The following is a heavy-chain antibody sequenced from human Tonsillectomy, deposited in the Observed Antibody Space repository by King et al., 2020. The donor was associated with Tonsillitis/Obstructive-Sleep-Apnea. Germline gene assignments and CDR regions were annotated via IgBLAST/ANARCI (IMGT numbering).Heavy chain of an antibody. CDR2: IRSRAYGGTT. D-gene: IGHD3-3*01. V-gene: IGHV3-49*04. Sequence: VQLVESGGGLVQPGRSLRLSCSASGFTFGDYVMSWVRQAPGKGLEWVGFIRSRAYGGTTEYAASVTGRFTISRDDSKSIAYLQMNSLKTEDTAVYFWTRVAWSGCSYYYYMDVWGKGTTVTVSS. CDR3: TRVAWSGCSYYYYMDV. J-gene: IGHJ6*03. CDR1: GFTFGDYV.